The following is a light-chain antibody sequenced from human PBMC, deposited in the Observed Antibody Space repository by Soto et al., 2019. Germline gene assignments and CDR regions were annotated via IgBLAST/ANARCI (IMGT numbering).Light chain of an antibody. Sequence: QPVLTQSSSASASLGSSVKLTCTLSSGHSSYIIAWHHQQPGKAPRYLMKLEGSGSYNKGSGVPDRFSGSSSGADRYLTISNLQFEDEANYYCETWDCNTRVFGGGTKLTVL. CDR1: SGHSSYI. CDR2: LEGSGSY. V-gene: IGLV4-60*02. CDR3: ETWDCNTRV. J-gene: IGLJ2*01.